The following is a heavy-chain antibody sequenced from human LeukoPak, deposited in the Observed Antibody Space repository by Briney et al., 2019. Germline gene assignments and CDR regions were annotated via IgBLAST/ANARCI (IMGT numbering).Heavy chain of an antibody. CDR3: ASRGAFDL. J-gene: IGHJ3*01. D-gene: IGHD3-10*01. CDR1: GFTFSSYE. V-gene: IGHV3-48*03. Sequence: AGGSLRLSCTASGFTFSSYEMNWVRQAPRKGLEWASYISGNGSTHYYADSVKGRFTVSRDNAKNSLFLQMNSLRAEDTAIYYCASRGAFDLWGQGTMVTVSS. CDR2: ISGNGSTH.